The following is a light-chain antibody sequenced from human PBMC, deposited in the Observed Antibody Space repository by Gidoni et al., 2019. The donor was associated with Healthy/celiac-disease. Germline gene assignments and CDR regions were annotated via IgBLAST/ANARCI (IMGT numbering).Light chain of an antibody. V-gene: IGKV3-15*01. Sequence: EIVMTQSPATLSVSPGERATLSCRASQSVSSNLAWYQQKPGQAPRLLIYGASTRATGIPARFSGSGSGTEFTLTISSLQSEYFAVYYCQQYNNWPPYTFGQXTKLEIK. CDR3: QQYNNWPPYT. CDR1: QSVSSN. J-gene: IGKJ2*01. CDR2: GAS.